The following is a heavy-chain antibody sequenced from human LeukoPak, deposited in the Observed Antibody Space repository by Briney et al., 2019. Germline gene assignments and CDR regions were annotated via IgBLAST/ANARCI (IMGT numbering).Heavy chain of an antibody. Sequence: GASVKVSCKASGGTFSSYAISWVRQAPGQGLEWMGGIIPIFGTANYAQKFQGRVTITTDESTSTAYMELSSQRSEDTALYYCARSGRYYYDSSGLDAFDIWGQGTMVTVSS. D-gene: IGHD3-22*01. CDR2: IIPIFGTA. CDR1: GGTFSSYA. V-gene: IGHV1-69*05. J-gene: IGHJ3*02. CDR3: ARSGRYYYDSSGLDAFDI.